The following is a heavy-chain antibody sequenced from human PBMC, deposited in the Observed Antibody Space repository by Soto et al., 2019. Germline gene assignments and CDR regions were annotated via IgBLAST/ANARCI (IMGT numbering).Heavy chain of an antibody. V-gene: IGHV5-51*01. CDR3: ATSYYYDSSGYYSALGAFDI. D-gene: IGHD3-22*01. CDR1: GYSFTSYW. CDR2: IYPGDSDT. J-gene: IGHJ3*02. Sequence: GESLKISCKGSGYSFTSYWIGWVRQMPGKGLEWMGIIYPGDSDTRYSPSFQGQVTISADKSISTAYLQWSSLKASDTAMYYCATSYYYDSSGYYSALGAFDIWGQGTMVTVSS.